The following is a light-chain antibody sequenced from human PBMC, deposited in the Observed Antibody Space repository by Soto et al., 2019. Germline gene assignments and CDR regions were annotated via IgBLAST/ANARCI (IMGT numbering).Light chain of an antibody. Sequence: TQSPRTLSVSPVGIATLGCRASQSVSSYLAWYQQKPGQAPRRLIYNASNRATGIPARFSGSGYGTDFTLTISRLETEDFAVYYCQQHGSSPSTFGPGTKVDIK. V-gene: IGKV3-20*01. CDR3: QQHGSSPST. J-gene: IGKJ1*01. CDR2: NAS. CDR1: QSVSSY.